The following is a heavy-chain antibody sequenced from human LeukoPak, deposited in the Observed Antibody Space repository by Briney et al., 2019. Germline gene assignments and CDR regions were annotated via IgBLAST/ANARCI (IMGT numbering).Heavy chain of an antibody. Sequence: SETLSLTCAVHGGSFSGYYWSWIRQPPGKGLEWIGEINHSGSTNYNPSLKSRVTISVDTSKNQFSLKLSSVTAADTAVYYCARQVEVVPAAMPNTFDYWGQGTLVTVSS. D-gene: IGHD2-2*01. V-gene: IGHV4-34*01. J-gene: IGHJ4*02. CDR1: GGSFSGYY. CDR2: INHSGST. CDR3: ARQVEVVPAAMPNTFDY.